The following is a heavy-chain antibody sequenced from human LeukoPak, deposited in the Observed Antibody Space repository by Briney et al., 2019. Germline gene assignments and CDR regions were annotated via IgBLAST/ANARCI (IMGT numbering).Heavy chain of an antibody. J-gene: IGHJ4*02. Sequence: ASAKVSCKASGYTFTSYYMHWVRQAPGQGLEWMGWINPNSGGTNYAQKFQGRVTMTRDTSISTAYMELSRLRSDDTAVYYCARVDSSGYPLDYWGQGTLVTVSS. CDR1: GYTFTSYY. CDR2: INPNSGGT. D-gene: IGHD3-22*01. V-gene: IGHV1-2*02. CDR3: ARVDSSGYPLDY.